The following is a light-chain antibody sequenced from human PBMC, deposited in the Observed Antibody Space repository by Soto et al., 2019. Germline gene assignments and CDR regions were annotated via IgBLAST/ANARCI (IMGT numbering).Light chain of an antibody. V-gene: IGKV3-15*01. CDR1: QSVSSY. Sequence: EIVLTQSPATLSMSPGERATLSCRASQSVSSYLAWFQQKPGQAPRLLIYDVSTRATGVPARFSGSGSGTEFTLTISSPQSEDFAVYYCQQYNNWPPTFGQGTRGDIK. J-gene: IGKJ1*01. CDR3: QQYNNWPPT. CDR2: DVS.